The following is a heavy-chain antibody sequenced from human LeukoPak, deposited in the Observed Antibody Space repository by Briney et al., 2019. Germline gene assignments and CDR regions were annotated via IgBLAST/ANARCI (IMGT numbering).Heavy chain of an antibody. D-gene: IGHD4-17*01. J-gene: IGHJ6*02. CDR1: GTSIGSGAYS. CDR2: IYYSGNT. V-gene: IGHV4-31*03. Sequence: PSHTLSLTCTLSGTSIGSGAYSWSWVRQHPWNGLEWFASIYYSGNTYYNPSLKRRVTISVDTSKNTFSLKLSSVTAADTAVYYCAIFRPVTPYYYYFAFDVWGQGTTVTVSS. CDR3: AIFRPVTPYYYYFAFDV.